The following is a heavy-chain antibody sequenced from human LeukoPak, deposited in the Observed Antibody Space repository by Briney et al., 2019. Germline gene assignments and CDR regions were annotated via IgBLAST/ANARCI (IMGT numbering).Heavy chain of an antibody. Sequence: GGSLRLSCAASGFTFINAWMAWVRQAPGKGLEWVGRIKAKAHGGTIEYATPVKGRFTISRDDSKNTLYLQMNSLKTEDTAVYYCTTDGVGVEGAAYDNWGQGTLVSVSS. D-gene: IGHD1-26*01. CDR2: IKAKAHGGTI. V-gene: IGHV3-15*01. J-gene: IGHJ4*02. CDR1: GFTFINAW. CDR3: TTDGVGVEGAAYDN.